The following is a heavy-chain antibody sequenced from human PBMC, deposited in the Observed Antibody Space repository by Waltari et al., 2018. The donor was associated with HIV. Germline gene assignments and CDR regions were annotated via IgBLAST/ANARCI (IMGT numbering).Heavy chain of an antibody. CDR3: ARGRGAQRAASLVEDG. J-gene: IGHJ6*02. CDR2: MNPNSSNT. CDR1: GYPFTIYD. D-gene: IGHD2-15*01. V-gene: IGHV1-8*01. Sequence: HVQLGESGAEEKKPAASGKVSCGGSGYPFTIYDINWLRQTTGKGLEWMGWMNPNSSNTGYAQECQGRVTMSRNTDTRTDYREMSSLRSEDMAVYYWARGRGAQRAASLVEDGWGQGTTVSVAS.